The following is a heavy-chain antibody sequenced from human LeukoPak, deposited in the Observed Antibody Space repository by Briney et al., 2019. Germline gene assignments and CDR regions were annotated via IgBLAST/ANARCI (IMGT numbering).Heavy chain of an antibody. D-gene: IGHD3-22*01. Sequence: SETLSLTCTVSGGSISSYYWSWIRQPPGKGLEWIGDIYYSGSTNYNPSLKSRVTISVDTSKNQFSLKLSSVTAADTAVYYCARGRRGYDSSGYYAVYYGMDVWGQGTTVTVSS. CDR3: ARGRRGYDSSGYYAVYYGMDV. V-gene: IGHV4-59*01. CDR1: GGSISSYY. J-gene: IGHJ6*02. CDR2: IYYSGST.